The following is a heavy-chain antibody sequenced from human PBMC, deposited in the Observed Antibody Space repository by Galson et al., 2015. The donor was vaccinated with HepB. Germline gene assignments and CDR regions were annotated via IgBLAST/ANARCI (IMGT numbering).Heavy chain of an antibody. CDR2: IKSKTDGGTT. D-gene: IGHD4-17*01. Sequence: SLRLSCAASGFTFSNAWMNWVRQAPGKGLEWVGRIKSKTDGGTTDYAAPVKGRFTISRDDSKNTLYLQMNSLKTEDTAVYYCTTVYSEAVTTAAHDYWGQGTLVTVSS. V-gene: IGHV3-15*07. CDR3: TTVYSEAVTTAAHDY. CDR1: GFTFSNAW. J-gene: IGHJ4*02.